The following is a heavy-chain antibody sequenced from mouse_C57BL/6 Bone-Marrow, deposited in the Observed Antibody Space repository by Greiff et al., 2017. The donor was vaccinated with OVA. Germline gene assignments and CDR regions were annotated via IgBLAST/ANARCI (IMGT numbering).Heavy chain of an antibody. CDR2: IYPRSGNT. V-gene: IGHV1-81*01. CDR3: AREDYGSSYWYFDV. D-gene: IGHD1-1*01. J-gene: IGHJ1*03. CDR1: GYTFTSYG. Sequence: QVQLQQSGAELARPGASVKLSCKASGYTFTSYGISWVKQRTGQGLEWIGEIYPRSGNTYYNEKFKGKATLTADKPSSTAYMQLSSLTSEDSAVYYCAREDYGSSYWYFDVWGTGTTVTVSS.